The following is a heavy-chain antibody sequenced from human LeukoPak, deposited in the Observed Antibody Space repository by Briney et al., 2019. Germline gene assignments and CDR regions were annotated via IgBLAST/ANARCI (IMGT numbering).Heavy chain of an antibody. D-gene: IGHD6-19*01. CDR2: MNPNSGNT. V-gene: IGHV1-8*03. J-gene: IGHJ3*02. Sequence: ASEKVSCKASGYTFTSYDINWVRQATGQGLEWMGWMNPNSGNTGYAQKFQGRVTITRNTSISTAYMELSSLRSEDTAVYYCAREAGSSGWYAPDIWGQGTMVTVSS. CDR3: AREAGSSGWYAPDI. CDR1: GYTFTSYD.